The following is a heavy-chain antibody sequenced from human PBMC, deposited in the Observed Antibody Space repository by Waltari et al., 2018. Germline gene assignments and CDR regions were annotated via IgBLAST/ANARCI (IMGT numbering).Heavy chain of an antibody. V-gene: IGHV3-7*01. Sequence: EVHLVESGGGLVQPGGSISISCAGCGFTLTDYWRCWVRQAPGKGPEWLANIHKDGSEKNYVDYVKGRFTISRDNAKDSVYLQMNSLRADDTAMYYCVRDHWGPDYWGQGTLVTVSS. J-gene: IGHJ4*02. CDR2: IHKDGSEK. D-gene: IGHD7-27*01. CDR1: GFTLTDYW. CDR3: VRDHWGPDY.